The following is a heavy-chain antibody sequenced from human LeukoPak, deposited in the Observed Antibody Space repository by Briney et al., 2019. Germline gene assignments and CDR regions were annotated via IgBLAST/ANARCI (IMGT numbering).Heavy chain of an antibody. D-gene: IGHD3-22*01. CDR1: GGSFSGYY. V-gene: IGHV4-34*01. CDR2: INHSGST. Sequence: SETLSLTCAVHGGSFSGYYWSWIRQPPGKGLEWIGEINHSGSTNYNPSLKSRVTISVDTSKNQFSLKLSSVTAADTAVYYCASGTRYYYDSSGPSGGQELADYWGQGTLVTVSS. J-gene: IGHJ4*02. CDR3: ASGTRYYYDSSGPSGGQELADY.